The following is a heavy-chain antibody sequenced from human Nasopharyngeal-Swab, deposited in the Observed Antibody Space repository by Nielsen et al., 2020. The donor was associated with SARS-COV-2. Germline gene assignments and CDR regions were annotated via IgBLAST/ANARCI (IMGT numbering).Heavy chain of an antibody. D-gene: IGHD3-10*01. Sequence: GESLKISCAASGFTFSSYDMHWVRQATGKGLEWVSAIGTAGDTYYPGSVKGRFTISRENAKNSLYLQMNSLRAEGTAVYYCARANVGGDAFDIWGQGTMVTVSS. CDR1: GFTFSSYD. V-gene: IGHV3-13*01. CDR3: ARANVGGDAFDI. CDR2: IGTAGDT. J-gene: IGHJ3*02.